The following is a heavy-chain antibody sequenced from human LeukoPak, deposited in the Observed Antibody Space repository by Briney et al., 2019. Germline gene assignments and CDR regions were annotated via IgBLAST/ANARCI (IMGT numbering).Heavy chain of an antibody. J-gene: IGHJ4*02. CDR3: TKDSSVPFGITD. D-gene: IGHD5/OR15-5a*01. CDR2: IGGSGSNT. V-gene: IGHV3-23*01. CDR1: GFTFSRYA. Sequence: GGSLRLSCAASGFTFSRYAMSCVRQAPGNGLEWVSAIGGSGSNTYYADSVKGRFTISRDNSKSTLSLQLNSLRAEDTAVYYCTKDSSVPFGITDWGQGTLVTVSS.